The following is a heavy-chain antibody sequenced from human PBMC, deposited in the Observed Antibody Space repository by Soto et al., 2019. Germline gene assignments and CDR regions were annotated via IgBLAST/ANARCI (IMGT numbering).Heavy chain of an antibody. D-gene: IGHD1-1*01. J-gene: IGHJ4*02. CDR3: GRQPIWEPLFDF. CDR1: GGSISSHY. V-gene: IGHV4-59*11. Sequence: SETLSLTCTVSGGSISSHYWSWIRQPPGKGVEWIGYVYYSGSTNYNSSLKSRVTISVDTSKNQFSLKLSSVTAADTAVYYCGRQPIWEPLFDFWGQGTLVTLSS. CDR2: VYYSGST.